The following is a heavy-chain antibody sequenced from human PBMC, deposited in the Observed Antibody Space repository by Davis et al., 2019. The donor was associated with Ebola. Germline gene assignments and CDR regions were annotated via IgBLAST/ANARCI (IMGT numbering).Heavy chain of an antibody. CDR3: ARLTTVTADHWYFDL. CDR2: IYYSGST. Sequence: SETLSLTCTVSGGSISSSSYYWGWIRQPPGKGLEWIGSIYYSGSTYYNPSLKSRVTISVDTSKNQFSLKVNSVTAADTAVYYCARLTTVTADHWYFDLWGRGTLVTVSS. CDR1: GGSISSSSYY. J-gene: IGHJ2*01. D-gene: IGHD4-17*01. V-gene: IGHV4-39*07.